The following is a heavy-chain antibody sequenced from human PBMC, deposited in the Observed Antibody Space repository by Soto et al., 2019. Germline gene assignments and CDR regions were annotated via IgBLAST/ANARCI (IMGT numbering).Heavy chain of an antibody. J-gene: IGHJ4*02. CDR1: GGSISSYY. CDR2: IYYSGST. Sequence: PSETLSLTCTVSGGSISSYYWSWIRQPPGKGLEWIGYIYYSGSTDYNPSLKSRVTISVDTSKNQFSLKLSSVTAADTAVYYCARDSSGWQRFDYWGQGTLVTVSS. D-gene: IGHD6-19*01. V-gene: IGHV4-59*01. CDR3: ARDSSGWQRFDY.